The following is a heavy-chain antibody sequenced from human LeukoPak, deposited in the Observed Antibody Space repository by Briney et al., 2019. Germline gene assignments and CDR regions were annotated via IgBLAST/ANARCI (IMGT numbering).Heavy chain of an antibody. J-gene: IGHJ6*03. Sequence: ASVKASCKASGYTFTSYGISWVRQAPGQGLEWMGWISAYNGNTNYAQKLQGRVTMTTDTSTSTAYMELRSLRSDDTAVYYCASYGSGSYWPYNYYYYYYMDVWGKGTTVTVSS. D-gene: IGHD3-10*01. CDR3: ASYGSGSYWPYNYYYYYYMDV. CDR2: ISAYNGNT. CDR1: GYTFTSYG. V-gene: IGHV1-18*01.